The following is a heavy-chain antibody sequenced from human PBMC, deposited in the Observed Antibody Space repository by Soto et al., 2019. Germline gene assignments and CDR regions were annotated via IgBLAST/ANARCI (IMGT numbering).Heavy chain of an antibody. D-gene: IGHD3-22*01. V-gene: IGHV1-46*01. Sequence: ASVKVSCKASGYTFTSHYMHWVRQAPGQGLEWMGIINPSGGSTSYAQKFQGRVTMTRDTSTSTVYMELSSLRSEDTAVYYCARVQVSSGYYSYYFDYWGQGTLVTVSS. CDR2: INPSGGST. J-gene: IGHJ4*02. CDR3: ARVQVSSGYYSYYFDY. CDR1: GYTFTSHY.